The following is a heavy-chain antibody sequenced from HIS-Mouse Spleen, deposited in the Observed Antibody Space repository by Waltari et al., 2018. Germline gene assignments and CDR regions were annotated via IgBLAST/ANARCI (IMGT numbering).Heavy chain of an antibody. D-gene: IGHD1-1*01. Sequence: QVQLVESGGGVVQPGRSLRLSCAASGFTFSSYGMHWVRQAPGKGLEWVAVISYDGSNKYYADSVKGRFTISRDNSKNTLYLQMNSLRAEDTAVYYCAKDLRTASGFDYWGQGTLVTVSS. CDR2: ISYDGSNK. CDR1: GFTFSSYG. V-gene: IGHV3-30*18. CDR3: AKDLRTASGFDY. J-gene: IGHJ4*02.